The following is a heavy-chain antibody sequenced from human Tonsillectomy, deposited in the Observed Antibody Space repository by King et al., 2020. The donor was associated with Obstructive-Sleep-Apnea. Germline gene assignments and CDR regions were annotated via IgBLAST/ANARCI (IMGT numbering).Heavy chain of an antibody. CDR2: ISGSGGST. CDR3: AKDYSPTYYDSSGYYQFDY. V-gene: IGHV3-23*04. CDR1: GFTFSNYA. Sequence: VQLVESGGGLVQPGGSLGLSCAASGFTFSNYAMSWVRQAPGKGLEWVSTISGSGGSTYSADSLKGRFTISRDNSRNTLYLQMHSLRAEDTAVYFCAKDYSPTYYDSSGYYQFDYWGQGILVTVFS. D-gene: IGHD3-22*01. J-gene: IGHJ4*02.